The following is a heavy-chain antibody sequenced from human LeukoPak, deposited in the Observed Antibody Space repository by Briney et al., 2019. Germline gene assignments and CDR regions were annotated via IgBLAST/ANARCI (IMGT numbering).Heavy chain of an antibody. J-gene: IGHJ6*03. CDR1: GFTFSSYG. CDR2: IRNDESNK. D-gene: IGHD3-10*01. CDR3: AKAPGSGNEVYYYYYMDV. V-gene: IGHV3-30*02. Sequence: PGGSLRLSCAASGFTFSSYGMHWVRQAPGKGLEWVAFIRNDESNKYYADSVKGRFTISRDNSKNTLYLQMNSLRAEDTAVYYCAKAPGSGNEVYYYYYMDVWAKGTTVTVSS.